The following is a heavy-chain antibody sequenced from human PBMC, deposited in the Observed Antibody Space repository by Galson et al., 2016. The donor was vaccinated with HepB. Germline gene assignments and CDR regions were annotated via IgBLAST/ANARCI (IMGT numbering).Heavy chain of an antibody. J-gene: IGHJ4*02. CDR1: GFTFDYYT. Sequence: SLRLSCAASGFTFDYYTMNWVRQAPGRGLEWVSYISRSSDTIHFADSVKGRFTVSRDNGQNSLFLQMNGLRDDDTGVYYCARATAGAAARFDSWGQGTPVTVSS. CDR3: ARATAGAAARFDS. D-gene: IGHD6-25*01. CDR2: ISRSSDTI. V-gene: IGHV3-48*02.